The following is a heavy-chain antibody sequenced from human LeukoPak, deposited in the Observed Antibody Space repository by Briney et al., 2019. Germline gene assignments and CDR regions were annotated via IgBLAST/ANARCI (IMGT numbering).Heavy chain of an antibody. CDR2: ITSGTTYI. D-gene: IGHD6-6*01. V-gene: IGHV3-21*01. Sequence: GGSLRLSCAASGFTFSDYNMNWVRQSPGKGLEWVSSITSGTTYIYYADSVRGRFTLSRDNAKNSLYLQMNSLRAEDTAVYYCARWPYSSSYYFDYWGQGTLVTVSS. CDR1: GFTFSDYN. CDR3: ARWPYSSSYYFDY. J-gene: IGHJ4*02.